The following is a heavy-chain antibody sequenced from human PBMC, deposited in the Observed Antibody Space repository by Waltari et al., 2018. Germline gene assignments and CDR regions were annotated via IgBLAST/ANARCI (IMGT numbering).Heavy chain of an antibody. D-gene: IGHD6-13*01. Sequence: QVQLQESGPGLVKPSETLSLTCTVSGGSISSYYWSWIRQPPGKGLEWIGYIYYSGSTNYKPSLKSRVTISVDTSKNQCSLKLSSVTAADTAVYYCARGYSSSWYRYYYYYMDVWGKGTTVTVSS. CDR3: ARGYSSSWYRYYYYYMDV. J-gene: IGHJ6*03. CDR1: GGSISSYY. CDR2: IYYSGST. V-gene: IGHV4-59*01.